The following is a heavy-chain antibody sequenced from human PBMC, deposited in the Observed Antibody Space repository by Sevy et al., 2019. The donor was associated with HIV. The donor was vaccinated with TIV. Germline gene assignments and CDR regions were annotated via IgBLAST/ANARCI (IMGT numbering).Heavy chain of an antibody. CDR1: GFTFSSYD. CDR3: ARLFSCGGDCDYLDY. CDR2: TSHDGKYN. J-gene: IGHJ4*02. Sequence: GGSLRLSCAGSGFTFSSYDMHWVRQAPGKGLEWVAVTSHDGKYNNYADSVKVRFTISRDNFKNTLYLQMNSLRVEDTAVYFGARLFSCGGDCDYLDYWGQGALVTVSS. D-gene: IGHD2-21*02. V-gene: IGHV3-30*04.